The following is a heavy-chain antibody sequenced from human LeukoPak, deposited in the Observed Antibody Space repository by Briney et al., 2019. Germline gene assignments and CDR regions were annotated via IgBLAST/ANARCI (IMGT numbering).Heavy chain of an antibody. CDR3: ARLYSSSWYYMDV. Sequence: SETLSLTCTVSGCSISSYYWSWIRQPPGKGLEWIWYINYSGSTNYNPSLESRVTMSVDTSKNQFSLKLSSVTAADTSVYYCARLYSSSWYYMDVWGQGTTVTVSS. D-gene: IGHD6-13*01. V-gene: IGHV4-59*01. J-gene: IGHJ6*01. CDR2: INYSGST. CDR1: GCSISSYY.